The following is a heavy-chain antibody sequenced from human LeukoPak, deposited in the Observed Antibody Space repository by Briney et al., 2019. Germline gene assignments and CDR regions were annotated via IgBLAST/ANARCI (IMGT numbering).Heavy chain of an antibody. CDR3: ARDRILTGYYYDAFDI. J-gene: IGHJ3*02. CDR2: INHSGST. V-gene: IGHV4-34*01. Sequence: SETLSLTCAVYGGSFSGYYWSWIRQPPGKGLEWIGEINHSGSTNYNPSLKSRVTISVDTSKNQFSLKLSSATAADTAVYYCARDRILTGYYYDAFDIWGQGTMVTVSS. CDR1: GGSFSGYY. D-gene: IGHD3-9*01.